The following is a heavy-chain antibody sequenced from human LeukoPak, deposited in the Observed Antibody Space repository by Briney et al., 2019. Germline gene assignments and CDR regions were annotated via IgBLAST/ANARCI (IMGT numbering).Heavy chain of an antibody. CDR2: INPSGGST. CDR1: GYTFSNYY. V-gene: IGHV1-46*01. CDR3: ARALYGSAFAIGY. Sequence: ASVKVSCKASGYTFSNYYIHWVRRAPGQGLEWMGIINPSGGSTSYAQKFQGRVTMTTDTSMPTVYMELSSLRSEDTAVYHCARALYGSAFAIGYWGQGTLVTVSS. D-gene: IGHD6-19*01. J-gene: IGHJ4*02.